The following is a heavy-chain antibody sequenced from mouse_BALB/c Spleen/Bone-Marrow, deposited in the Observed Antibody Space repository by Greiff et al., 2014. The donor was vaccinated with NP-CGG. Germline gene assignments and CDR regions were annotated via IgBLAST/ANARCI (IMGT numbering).Heavy chain of an antibody. V-gene: IGHV1-4*01. J-gene: IGHJ4*01. CDR1: GYTFTSFT. D-gene: IGHD1-2*01. CDR3: ARRDYGPFYALDY. Sequence: QVQLQQSGAELARPGASVKMSCKASGYTFTSFTIHWVKQRPGQGLEWIGYINPSSGYTNYNQNFKDKATLTADKSASTAYMQXXXXTSEDSAVYYCARRDYGPFYALDYWGQGTSVTVSS. CDR2: INPSSGYT.